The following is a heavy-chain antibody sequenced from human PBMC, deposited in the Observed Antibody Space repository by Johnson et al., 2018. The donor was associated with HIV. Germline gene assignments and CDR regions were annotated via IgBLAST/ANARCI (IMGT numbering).Heavy chain of an antibody. CDR3: ARWIQLWVAFDI. CDR1: GFTVSSNY. V-gene: IGHV3-66*01. D-gene: IGHD5-18*01. Sequence: EQLVESGGGLVQPGGSLRLSCAASGFTVSSNYMSWVRQAPGKGLEWVSVIYSGGSTYYADSVKGRFTISRDNSKNTLYLQMNSLRAEDTAVYYCARWIQLWVAFDIWGQGTMVTVSS. J-gene: IGHJ3*02. CDR2: IYSGGST.